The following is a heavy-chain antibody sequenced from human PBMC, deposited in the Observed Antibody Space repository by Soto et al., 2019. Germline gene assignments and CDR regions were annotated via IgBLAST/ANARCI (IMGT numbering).Heavy chain of an antibody. V-gene: IGHV3-23*01. Sequence: GGSLRLSCAASGFTFSSYAMSWVRQAPGKGLEWVSAISGSGGSTYYADSVKGRFTISRDNSKNTLYLQMNSLRAEDTAVYYCSFYCIAVAGTIFYFWGQGTLVTVSS. D-gene: IGHD6-19*01. J-gene: IGHJ4*02. CDR2: ISGSGGST. CDR1: GFTFSSYA. CDR3: SFYCIAVAGTIFYF.